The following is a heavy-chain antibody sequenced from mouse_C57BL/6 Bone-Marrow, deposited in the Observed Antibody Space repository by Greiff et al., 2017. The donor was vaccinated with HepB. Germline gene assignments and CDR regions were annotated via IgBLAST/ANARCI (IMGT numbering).Heavy chain of an antibody. CDR2: INPNNGGT. CDR1: GYTFTDYY. J-gene: IGHJ2*01. D-gene: IGHD1-1*01. V-gene: IGHV1-26*01. CDR3: ARWTVVATLDFDV. Sequence: EVQLQQSGPELVKPGASVKISCKASGYTFTDYYMNWVKQSHGKSLEWIGDINPNNGGTSYNQKFKGKATLTVDKSSSTAYMELRSLTSEDSAVYYCARWTVVATLDFDVWGQGTTLTVSS.